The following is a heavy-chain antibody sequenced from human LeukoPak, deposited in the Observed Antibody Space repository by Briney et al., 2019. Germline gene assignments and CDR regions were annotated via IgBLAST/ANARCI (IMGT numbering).Heavy chain of an antibody. J-gene: IGHJ4*02. D-gene: IGHD6-19*01. CDR2: IYYSGTT. Sequence: SETLSLTCTVSGGSISSYYWSWIRQPPRKGLEWIGYIYYSGTTNYNPSLKSRVTISVDTSKSQFSPKLNSVTAADTAVYYCARSGGYSSPQNYWGQGTLVTVSS. CDR3: ARSGGYSSPQNY. V-gene: IGHV4-59*01. CDR1: GGSISSYY.